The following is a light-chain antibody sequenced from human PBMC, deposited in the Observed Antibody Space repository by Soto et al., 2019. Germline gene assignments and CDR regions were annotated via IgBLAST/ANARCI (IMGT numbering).Light chain of an antibody. CDR2: GAS. CDR1: QSVSSIF. Sequence: EIVLTQSPGTLSLSPGERATLSCRASQSVSSIFLAWYQHKPGQAPRLLIYGASIRATGIPDRFSGSGSGTDFILTISRLEPEDFAVYYCQQYGSSPRTFGHGTRVEIK. J-gene: IGKJ1*01. CDR3: QQYGSSPRT. V-gene: IGKV3-20*01.